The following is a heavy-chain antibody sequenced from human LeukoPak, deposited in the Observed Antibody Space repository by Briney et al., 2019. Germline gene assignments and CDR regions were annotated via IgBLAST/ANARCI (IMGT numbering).Heavy chain of an antibody. CDR3: ARDRSYDSSGYYSYFDY. D-gene: IGHD3-22*01. J-gene: IGHJ4*02. Sequence: SQTLSLTCAISGDSVSSNSAAWNWIRQSPSRGLEWPGRTYYGSKWYNDYAVSVKSRITINPDTSKNQFSLQLNSVTPEDTAVYFCARDRSYDSSGYYSYFDYWGQGTLVTVSS. CDR1: GDSVSSNSAA. CDR2: TYYGSKWYN. V-gene: IGHV6-1*01.